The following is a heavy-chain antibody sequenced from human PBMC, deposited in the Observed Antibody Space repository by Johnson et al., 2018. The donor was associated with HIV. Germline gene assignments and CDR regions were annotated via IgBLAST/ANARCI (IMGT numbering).Heavy chain of an antibody. CDR3: ARDGGSTRGDAFDI. CDR1: GFTFSSYA. CDR2: ISYDGSNK. J-gene: IGHJ3*02. V-gene: IGHV3-30*04. D-gene: IGHD1-26*01. Sequence: QVQLVESGGGVVQPGRSLRLSCAASGFTFSSYAMHWVRQAPGKGLEWVAVISYDGSNKYYADSVKGRFTISRDNSKNTLYLQMNSLRAEDTAVYYCARDGGSTRGDAFDIWGQGTKVTVSS.